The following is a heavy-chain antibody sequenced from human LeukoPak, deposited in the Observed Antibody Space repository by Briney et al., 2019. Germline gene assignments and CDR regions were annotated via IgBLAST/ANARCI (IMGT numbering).Heavy chain of an antibody. J-gene: IGHJ4*02. V-gene: IGHV4-59*01. D-gene: IGHD4-17*01. CDR1: GDSISRYY. CDR3: ARLQATVSIHSYFDY. Sequence: SETLSLTCSVSGDSISRYYWSWTRQSPGKGLEWVAYIYNSGDTNSNPSLKSRVTISVDTSKNQISLKLTSVTAADTAVYYCARLQATVSIHSYFDYWGQGALVTVSS. CDR2: IYNSGDT.